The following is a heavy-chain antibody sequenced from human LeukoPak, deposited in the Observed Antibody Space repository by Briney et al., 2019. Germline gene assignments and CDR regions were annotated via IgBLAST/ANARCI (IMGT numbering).Heavy chain of an antibody. CDR2: IYHSGST. D-gene: IGHD5-12*01. V-gene: IGHV4-4*02. CDR1: GXSISSSNW. J-gene: IGHJ5*02. Sequence: SETLSLTCAVSGXSISSSNWWSWVRQPPGKGLEWIGEIYHSGSTNYNPSLKIRVTISVDNSKNQFSLKLSSVTAADTAVYYCASSYSDYDSWGQGTLVTVSS. CDR3: ASSYSDYDS.